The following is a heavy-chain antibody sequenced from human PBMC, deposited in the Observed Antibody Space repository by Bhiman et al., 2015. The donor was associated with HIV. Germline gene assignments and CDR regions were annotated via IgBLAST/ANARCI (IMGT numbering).Heavy chain of an antibody. V-gene: IGHV3-23*04. D-gene: IGHD2-15*01. CDR3: AKGGILFPFDY. J-gene: IGHJ4*02. CDR1: GFTFSNYA. Sequence: VQLVESGGGVVQPGGSLRLSCAASGFTFSNYAMTWVRQAPGKGLEWVSTISGSGYSTYYADSVKGRFTISRDNSKNTLYLQMNSLRAEDTAVYYCAKGGILFPFDYWGQGTLVTVSS. CDR2: ISGSGYST.